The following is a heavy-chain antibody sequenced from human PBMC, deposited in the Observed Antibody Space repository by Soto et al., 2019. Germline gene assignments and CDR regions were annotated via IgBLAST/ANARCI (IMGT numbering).Heavy chain of an antibody. D-gene: IGHD3-10*01. CDR3: AGIKGYYGSGSYYYFDY. Sequence: SETLSLTCTVSGASITTYYWSWIRQPPGKGLEWIGYIYYSGSTNYNPSLKSRVTISVDTSKNQFSLKLSSVTAADTAVYYCAGIKGYYGSGSYYYFDYWGQGTLVTVSS. V-gene: IGHV4-59*01. CDR1: GASITTYY. CDR2: IYYSGST. J-gene: IGHJ4*02.